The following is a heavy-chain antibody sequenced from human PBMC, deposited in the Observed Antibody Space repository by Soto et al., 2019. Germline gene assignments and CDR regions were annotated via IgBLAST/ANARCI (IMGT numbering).Heavy chain of an antibody. V-gene: IGHV4-59*08. Sequence: QVQLQESGPGLVKPSETLTLTCTVSGGSISSYYWSWIRQPPGQGLEWIGYIYYSGSTNYNPSLKSRVTISVDTSKNQFSLKLNSVTAADTAVYYCARLTPPGSISWYPAWSFDLWGRGTLVTISS. CDR3: ARLTPPGSISWYPAWSFDL. CDR1: GGSISSYY. J-gene: IGHJ2*01. D-gene: IGHD6-13*01. CDR2: IYYSGST.